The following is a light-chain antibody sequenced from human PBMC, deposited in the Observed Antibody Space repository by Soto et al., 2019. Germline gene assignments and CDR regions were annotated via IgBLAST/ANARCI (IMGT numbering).Light chain of an antibody. CDR3: QSYYSSLSGSHVV. V-gene: IGLV1-40*01. CDR2: GNS. J-gene: IGLJ2*01. CDR1: SSNIGAGYD. Sequence: QSVLTQPPSVSGAPGQRVTISCTGSSSNIGAGYDVHWYQQLPGTAPKLLIYGNSNLPSGVPDRFSGSKSGTSASLAITGLQAEDEADYYCQSYYSSLSGSHVVFGGGTKLTV.